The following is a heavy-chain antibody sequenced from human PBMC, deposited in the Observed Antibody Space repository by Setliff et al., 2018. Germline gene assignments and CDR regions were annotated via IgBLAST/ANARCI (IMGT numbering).Heavy chain of an antibody. CDR2: FDPEDGET. CDR3: ARVLFHCSSTSCYLDAFDI. CDR1: GYTLTELS. Sequence: GASVKVSCKVSGYTLTELSMHWVRQAPGKGLEWMGGFDPEDGETIYAQKFQGRVTMTEDTSTDTAYMELSSLKSEDTAVYYCARVLFHCSSTSCYLDAFDIWGQGTMVTVSS. V-gene: IGHV1-24*01. D-gene: IGHD2-2*01. J-gene: IGHJ3*02.